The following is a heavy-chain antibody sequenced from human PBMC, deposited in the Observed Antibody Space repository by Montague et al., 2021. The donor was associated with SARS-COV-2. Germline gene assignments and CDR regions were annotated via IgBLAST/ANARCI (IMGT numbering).Heavy chain of an antibody. CDR1: GGSISSYY. CDR3: ASVYTVTYYFDY. D-gene: IGHD4-17*01. V-gene: IGHV4-59*08. Sequence: SETLSLTCTVSGGSISSYYWSWIRQPPGKGLEWIGYIYYSGSTNYNPSLKSRVTISADTSKNQFSLKLSSVTAADTAVYYCASVYTVTYYFDYWGRGTLVTVSS. CDR2: IYYSGST. J-gene: IGHJ4*02.